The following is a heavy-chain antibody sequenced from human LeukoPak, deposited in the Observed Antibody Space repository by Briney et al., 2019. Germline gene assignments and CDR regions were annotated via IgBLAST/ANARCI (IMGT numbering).Heavy chain of an antibody. CDR3: TRLSEMLRGPQVIYYFEY. D-gene: IGHD3-10*01. J-gene: IGHJ4*02. V-gene: IGHV3-7*01. CDR2: INRDGSDK. Sequence: GGSLTLSCAAFGLSFTTYGMSWVRQPGGKGLEWVANINRDGSDKNYLDSVKGRFTISRDNAKNSLYLQMNSQRAEDTAVYYCTRLSEMLRGPQVIYYFEYWGQGTLVTVSS. CDR1: GLSFTTYG.